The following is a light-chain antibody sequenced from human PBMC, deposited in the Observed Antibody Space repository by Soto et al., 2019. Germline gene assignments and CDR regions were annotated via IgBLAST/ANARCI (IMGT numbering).Light chain of an antibody. CDR1: QSVSNNY. V-gene: IGKV3-20*01. CDR2: GAS. CDR3: QQYSSTPIT. J-gene: IGKJ5*01. Sequence: IVLTQSPGTLSLSPGERATLSCRASQSVSNNYLAWYQQKPGQAPRLLIYGASNRATGIPDRFSGSGSGTDFTLTISRLEPEDYAVYYCQQYSSTPITFGQGTRLEIK.